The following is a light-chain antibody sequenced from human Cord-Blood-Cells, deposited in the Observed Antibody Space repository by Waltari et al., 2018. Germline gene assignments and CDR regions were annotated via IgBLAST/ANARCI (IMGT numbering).Light chain of an antibody. V-gene: IGKV1-39*01. Sequence: DIQMTQSTSSLSDSVRDGVTITCRARQSISSYLNWYQHKPGKAPKPLIYAASRLQSGVPSRFSGSGSGTDFTLTISRLQPEDFATYYCQQSYSTTWTFGQGTKVEIK. CDR3: QQSYSTTWT. CDR1: QSISSY. CDR2: AAS. J-gene: IGKJ1*01.